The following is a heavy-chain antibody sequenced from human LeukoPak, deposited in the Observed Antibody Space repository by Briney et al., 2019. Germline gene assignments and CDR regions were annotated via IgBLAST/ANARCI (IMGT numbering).Heavy chain of an antibody. D-gene: IGHD3-3*01. Sequence: PGGSLRLSCAASGFTFSSYSMNWVRQAPGKGLEWVSSISSSSSYMYYADSVKGRFTISRDNAKNSLYLQMNSLRAEDTAVYYCARTDGYDFWSGRLDYWGQGTLVTVSS. J-gene: IGHJ4*02. CDR2: ISSSSSYM. V-gene: IGHV3-21*01. CDR3: ARTDGYDFWSGRLDY. CDR1: GFTFSSYS.